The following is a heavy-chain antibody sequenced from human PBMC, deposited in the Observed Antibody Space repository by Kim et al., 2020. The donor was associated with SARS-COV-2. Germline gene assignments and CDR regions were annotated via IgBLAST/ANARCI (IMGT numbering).Heavy chain of an antibody. D-gene: IGHD2-2*01. V-gene: IGHV1-2*02. CDR1: GYTFTGYY. J-gene: IGHJ4*02. CDR2: INPNSGGT. CDR3: ARTPGFSSPVPAAL. Sequence: ASVKVSCKASGYTFTGYYMHWVRQAPGQGLEWMGWINPNSGGTNYAQKFQGRVTMTRDTSISTAYMELSRLRSDDTAVYYCARTPGFSSPVPAALWGQGTLVTVSS.